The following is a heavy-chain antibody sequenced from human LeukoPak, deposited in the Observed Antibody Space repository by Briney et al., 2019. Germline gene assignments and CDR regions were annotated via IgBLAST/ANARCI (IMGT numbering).Heavy chain of an antibody. CDR1: GFTFSSYE. Sequence: GGSPRLSCAASGFTFSSYEMNWVRQAPGKGLEWVSYISSSGSTIYYADSVKGRFTISRDNAKNSLYLQMNSLRAEDTAVYYCTANGAVTTSEDWGQGTLVTVSS. CDR2: ISSSGSTI. D-gene: IGHD4-17*01. CDR3: TANGAVTTSED. J-gene: IGHJ4*02. V-gene: IGHV3-48*03.